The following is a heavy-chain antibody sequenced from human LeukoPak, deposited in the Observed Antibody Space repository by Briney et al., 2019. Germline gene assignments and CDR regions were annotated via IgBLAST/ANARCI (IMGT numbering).Heavy chain of an antibody. D-gene: IGHD5-12*01. CDR1: GYKFVDYW. V-gene: IGHV5-51*01. CDR3: VRVNGYDDGVDF. J-gene: IGHJ4*02. CDR2: MFPTESIT. Sequence: HGESLQISCKTSGYKFVDYWIAWVRQMPGKGLEWMGIMFPTESITTYGPSFQGQVSISADKSISTVYLFWSSLKASDTAIYYCVRVNGYDDGVDFWGQGTPVTVSS.